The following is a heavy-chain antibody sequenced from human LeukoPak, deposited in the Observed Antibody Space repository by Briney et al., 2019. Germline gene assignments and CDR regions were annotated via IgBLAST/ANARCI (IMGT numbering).Heavy chain of an antibody. CDR2: IKQDGSEK. Sequence: PGGSLRLSCAASGFTFSSYSMNWVRQAPGKGLEWVANIKQDGSEKYYVDSVKGRFTISRDNAKNSLYLQMNSLRAEDTAVYYCARGYYDFWSGYYNIFPLFDYWGQGTLVTVSS. J-gene: IGHJ4*02. CDR1: GFTFSSYS. CDR3: ARGYYDFWSGYYNIFPLFDY. D-gene: IGHD3-3*01. V-gene: IGHV3-7*04.